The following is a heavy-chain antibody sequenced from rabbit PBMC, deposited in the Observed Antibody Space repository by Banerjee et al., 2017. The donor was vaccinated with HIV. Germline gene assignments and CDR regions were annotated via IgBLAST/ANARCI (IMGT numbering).Heavy chain of an antibody. CDR3: ARDVNSDYYIRTRLDL. D-gene: IGHD1-1*01. V-gene: IGHV1S45*01. J-gene: IGHJ3*01. CDR2: ILGGSSGRT. Sequence: QQQLEESGGGLVQPEGSLTLTCTTSGFSFSSSYYMCWVRQAPGKGLEWIGCILGGSSGRTWYASWAKGRFTISKTSSTTVTLQMTSLTAADTATYFCARDVNSDYYIRTRLDLWGQGTLVTVS. CDR1: GFSFSSSYY.